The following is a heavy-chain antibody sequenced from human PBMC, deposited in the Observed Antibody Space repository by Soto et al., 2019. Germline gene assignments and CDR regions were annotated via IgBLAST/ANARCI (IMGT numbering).Heavy chain of an antibody. CDR1: GGTFSNYA. V-gene: IGHV1-69*12. J-gene: IGHJ6*02. CDR2: IVPIFGTV. CDR3: ARVQAVPGIYNYYGLDV. Sequence: QGQLVQSGDEVKKPGSSVKVSCKASGGTFSNYAISWVRQAPGEGLEWMGGIVPIFGTVNYAQKFQGRVTIIADESTTTAYMELSSLISEDTAVYSCARVQAVPGIYNYYGLDVWGQGTTVTVSS. D-gene: IGHD6-19*01.